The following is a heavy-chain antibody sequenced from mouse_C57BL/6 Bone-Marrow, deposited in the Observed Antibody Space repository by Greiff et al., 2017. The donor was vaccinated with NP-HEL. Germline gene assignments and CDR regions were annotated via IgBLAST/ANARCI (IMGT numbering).Heavy chain of an antibody. CDR3: ARGRYYGSSYDWYFDV. D-gene: IGHD1-1*01. V-gene: IGHV1-72*01. CDR2: IDPNSGGT. CDR1: GYTFTSYW. Sequence: QVQLKQPGAELVKPGASVKLSCKASGYTFTSYWMHWVKQRPGRGLEWIGRIDPNSGGTKYNEKFKSKATLTVDKPSSTAYMQLSSLTSEDSAVYYCARGRYYGSSYDWYFDVWGTGTTVTVSS. J-gene: IGHJ1*03.